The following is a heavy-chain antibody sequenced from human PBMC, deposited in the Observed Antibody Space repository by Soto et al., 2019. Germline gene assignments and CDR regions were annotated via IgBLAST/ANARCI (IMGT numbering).Heavy chain of an antibody. J-gene: IGHJ4*02. Sequence: GGSLRLSCAASGFTFSSYAMHWVRQAPGKGLEWVAVISYDGSNKYYADSVKGRFTISRDNSKNTLYLQMNSLRAEDTAVYYCARESDYWGQGTLVTVSS. CDR3: ARESDY. CDR2: ISYDGSNK. V-gene: IGHV3-30-3*01. CDR1: GFTFSSYA.